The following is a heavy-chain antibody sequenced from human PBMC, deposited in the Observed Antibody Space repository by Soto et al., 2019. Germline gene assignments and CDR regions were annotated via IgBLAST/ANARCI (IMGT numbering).Heavy chain of an antibody. V-gene: IGHV1-3*05. CDR3: ARSIVVVTALDY. J-gene: IGHJ4*02. Sequence: QVQLVQSGAEEKKPGASVKVSCKASGYTFTSYAMHWVRQAPGQRLEWMGWINAGNGNTKYSQKFQDRVTITRDTSASTSYMELSSLRSEDTAVYSCARSIVVVTALDYWGQGTLVTVSS. CDR1: GYTFTSYA. CDR2: INAGNGNT. D-gene: IGHD2-21*02.